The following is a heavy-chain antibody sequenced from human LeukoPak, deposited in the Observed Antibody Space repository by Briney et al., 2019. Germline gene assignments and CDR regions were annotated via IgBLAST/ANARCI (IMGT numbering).Heavy chain of an antibody. J-gene: IGHJ4*02. V-gene: IGHV4-59*01. CDR2: IYYSGST. CDR1: GGSISSYY. CDR3: ARTYTRSAPVATDY. D-gene: IGHD5-12*01. Sequence: SETLSLTCTVSGGSISSYYWSWIRQPPGKGLEWIGYIYYSGSTNYNPSLKSRVTISVDTSKNQFSLKLSSVTAADTAVYYCARTYTRSAPVATDYWGQGTLVTVSS.